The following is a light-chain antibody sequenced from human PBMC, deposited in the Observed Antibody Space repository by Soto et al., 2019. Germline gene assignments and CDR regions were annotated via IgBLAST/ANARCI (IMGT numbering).Light chain of an antibody. CDR2: DAS. CDR1: QTISTW. Sequence: DLQVTQSPPTLSASVGDRVTITCRASQTISTWMAWYQQKPGQAPKLLVYDASTLQSGVASRFSDSGSGTEFTLIISGLQPDDSATYYCQQYTNTNNPWMFGQGTKVEI. V-gene: IGKV1-5*01. CDR3: QQYTNTNNPWM. J-gene: IGKJ1*01.